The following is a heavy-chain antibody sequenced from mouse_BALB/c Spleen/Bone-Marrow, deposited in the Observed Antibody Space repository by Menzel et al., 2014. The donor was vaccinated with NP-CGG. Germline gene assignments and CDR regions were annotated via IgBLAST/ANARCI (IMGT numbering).Heavy chain of an antibody. Sequence: VQLKESGPELVKPGASVKVSCKASGYSFTDYNMYCVKQSHGKSLEWIGYIDPYNGDTTYNQKFKGKATLTVDKSSSTAFIHLNSLTSGDSAVYYCTRYYRYDYWYFDVWGTGTTVTVSS. J-gene: IGHJ1*03. CDR3: TRYYRYDYWYFDV. D-gene: IGHD2-14*01. CDR1: GYSFTDYN. V-gene: IGHV1S135*01. CDR2: IDPYNGDT.